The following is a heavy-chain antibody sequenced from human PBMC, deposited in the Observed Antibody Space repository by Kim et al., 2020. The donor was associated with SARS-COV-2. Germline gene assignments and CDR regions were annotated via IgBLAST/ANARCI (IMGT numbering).Heavy chain of an antibody. CDR3: ARPREIYSYGYSSAFDI. Sequence: GGSLRLSCAASGFTFSSYGMHWVRQAPGKGLEWVAVIWYDGSNKYYADSVKGRFTISRDNSKNTLYLQMNSLRAEDTAVYYCARPREIYSYGYSSAFDIWGQGTMVTVSS. CDR1: GFTFSSYG. J-gene: IGHJ3*02. CDR2: IWYDGSNK. D-gene: IGHD5-18*01. V-gene: IGHV3-33*08.